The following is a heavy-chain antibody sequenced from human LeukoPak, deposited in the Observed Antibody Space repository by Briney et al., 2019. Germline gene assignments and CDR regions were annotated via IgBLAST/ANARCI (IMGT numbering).Heavy chain of an antibody. V-gene: IGHV1-18*01. CDR1: GYILTTYG. Sequence: ASVKVTCKASGYILTTYGISWVRQAPGQGLEWMGWISAYNGDTDFAQHLQGRVSMTIDASTNIAYMELRSLRSDDTAVYYCARPSGARRHLWLDYWGQGTVVTVSS. J-gene: IGHJ4*02. CDR2: ISAYNGDT. D-gene: IGHD5-18*01. CDR3: ARPSGARRHLWLDY.